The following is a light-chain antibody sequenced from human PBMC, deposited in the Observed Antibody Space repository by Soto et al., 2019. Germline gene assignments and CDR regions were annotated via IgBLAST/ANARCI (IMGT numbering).Light chain of an antibody. CDR3: AAWDDSLNGYV. CDR2: SNN. Sequence: QSVLTQPPSASGTPGQRVTISCSGSSSNIGSNTVIWYQQLPGTAPKLLIYSNNQRPSGVPDRFSGSKSGTSASLAISGLQSEDEADYYCAAWDDSLNGYVFGTGTKVTVL. CDR1: SSNIGSNT. J-gene: IGLJ1*01. V-gene: IGLV1-44*01.